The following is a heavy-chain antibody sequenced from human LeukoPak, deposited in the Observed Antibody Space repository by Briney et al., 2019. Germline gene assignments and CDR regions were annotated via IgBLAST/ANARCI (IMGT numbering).Heavy chain of an antibody. J-gene: IGHJ3*02. CDR3: AGESYLRAFDI. V-gene: IGHV4-34*01. Sequence: PSETLSLTCAVYGGSFSGYYWSWIRQPPGKGLEWIGEINHSGSTNYNPSLKSRVTISVDTSKNQFSLKLSSVTAADTAVYYCAGESYLRAFDIWGQGTMVTVSS. CDR2: INHSGST. CDR1: GGSFSGYY. D-gene: IGHD1-26*01.